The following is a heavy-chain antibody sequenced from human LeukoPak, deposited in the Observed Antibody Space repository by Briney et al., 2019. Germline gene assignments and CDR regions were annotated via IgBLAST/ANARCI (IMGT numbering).Heavy chain of an antibody. D-gene: IGHD3-16*01. Sequence: SETLSLTCTVSGGSVSSGSYYWSWIRQPPGKGLEWIGYIYYSGSSNCNPSLKSRVTISLDTSKNQFSLKLNSVTAADTAVYYCARDDRGGNLGYWGQGTLVTVSS. CDR3: ARDDRGGNLGY. CDR1: GGSVSSGSYY. J-gene: IGHJ4*02. CDR2: IYYSGSS. V-gene: IGHV4-61*01.